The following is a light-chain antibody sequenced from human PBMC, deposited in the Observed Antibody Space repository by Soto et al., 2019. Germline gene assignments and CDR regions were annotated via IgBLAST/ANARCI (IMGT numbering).Light chain of an antibody. CDR1: SSDVGGYNY. CDR3: SSYAGSNTFV. J-gene: IGLJ1*01. V-gene: IGLV2-8*01. CDR2: EVS. Sequence: QSALTQPPSASGSPRQSVTISCTGTSSDVGGYNYVSWYQQHPGKAPKLMIYEVSKRPSGVPDRFSGSESGNTASLTVSGLQAEYEADYYCSSYAGSNTFVFGTGTKLTVL.